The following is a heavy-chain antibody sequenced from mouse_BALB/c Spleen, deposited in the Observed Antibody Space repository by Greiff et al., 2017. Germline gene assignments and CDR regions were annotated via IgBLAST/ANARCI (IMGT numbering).Heavy chain of an antibody. CDR1: GDSITSGY. J-gene: IGHJ1*01. V-gene: IGHV3-8*02. Sequence: EVKLQESGPSLVKPSQTLSLTCSVTGDSITSGYWNWIRKFPGNKLEYMGYISYSGSTYYNPSLKSRISITRDTSKNQYYLQLNSVTTEDTATYYCASTGEYGSSYWYFDVWGAGTTVTVSS. CDR3: ASTGEYGSSYWYFDV. D-gene: IGHD1-1*01. CDR2: ISYSGST.